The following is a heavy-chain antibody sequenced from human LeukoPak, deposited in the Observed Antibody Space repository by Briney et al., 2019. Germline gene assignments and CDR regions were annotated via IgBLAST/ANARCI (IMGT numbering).Heavy chain of an antibody. CDR1: GFTFSSYA. CDR2: ISWNSGSI. J-gene: IGHJ6*02. CDR3: AKDYGEYYYYGMDV. Sequence: GGSLRLSCAASGFTFSSYAMHWVRQAPGKGLEWVSGISWNSGSIGYADSVKGRFTISRDNAKNSLYLQMNSLRAEDTALYYCAKDYGEYYYYGMDVWGQGTTVTVSS. D-gene: IGHD4-17*01. V-gene: IGHV3-9*01.